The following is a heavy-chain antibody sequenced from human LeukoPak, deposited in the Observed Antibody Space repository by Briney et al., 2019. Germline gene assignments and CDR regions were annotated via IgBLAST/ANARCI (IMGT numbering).Heavy chain of an antibody. CDR2: ISSSGSTI. D-gene: IGHD1-1*01. Sequence: GGSLRLSCAASGFTFSSYEMNWVRQAPGKGLEWVSYISSSGSTIYYADSVKGRFTISRDNAKTSLYLQMNSLRAEDTAVYYCARESRTTNYYYGMDVWGQGTTVTVSS. V-gene: IGHV3-48*03. CDR1: GFTFSSYE. CDR3: ARESRTTNYYYGMDV. J-gene: IGHJ6*02.